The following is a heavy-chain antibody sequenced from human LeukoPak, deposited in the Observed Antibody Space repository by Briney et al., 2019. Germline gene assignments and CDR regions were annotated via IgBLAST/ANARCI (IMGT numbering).Heavy chain of an antibody. CDR1: GXSFSGYY. D-gene: IGHD3-10*01. V-gene: IGHV4-34*01. J-gene: IGHJ4*02. CDR2: INHSGST. CDR3: ARSRGSGSYYKPPVYYFDY. Sequence: PSETLSLTCAVYGXSFSGYYWSWIRQPPGKGLEWIGEINHSGSTNYNPSLKSRVTISVDTSKNQFSLKLSSVTAADTAVYYCARSRGSGSYYKPPVYYFDYWGQGTLVTVSS.